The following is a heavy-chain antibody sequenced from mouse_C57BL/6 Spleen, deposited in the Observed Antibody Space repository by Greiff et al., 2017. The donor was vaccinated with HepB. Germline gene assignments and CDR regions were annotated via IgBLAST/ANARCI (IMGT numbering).Heavy chain of an antibody. CDR1: GYTFTSYW. D-gene: IGHD2-1*01. CDR2: LDPSDSYT. J-gene: IGHJ1*03. V-gene: IGHV1-69*01. Sequence: VQLQQSGAELVMPGASVKLSCKASGYTFTSYWMHWVKQRPGQGLEWIGELDPSDSYTNYNQKFKGKSTLTVDKSSSTAYMQLNSLTSEDSAVYSCEGGGNRSYFDVWGTGTTVTVSS. CDR3: EGGGNRSYFDV.